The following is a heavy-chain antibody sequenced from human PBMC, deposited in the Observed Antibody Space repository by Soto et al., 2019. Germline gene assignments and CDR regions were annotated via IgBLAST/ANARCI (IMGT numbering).Heavy chain of an antibody. CDR1: GYTLTSYG. D-gene: IGHD5-18*01. V-gene: IGHV1-18*04. CDR2: ISGYNGDT. J-gene: IGHJ4*02. Sequence: GVSVEVSCKACGYTLTSYGISWVRQAPGQGLEWMGWISGYNGDTHYAQKFQGRVTMTTDTSTSTAYMELRSLRSDDTAMYYCARENVLSYVDTAMVDYFDYWGQGTLVTVSS. CDR3: ARENVLSYVDTAMVDYFDY.